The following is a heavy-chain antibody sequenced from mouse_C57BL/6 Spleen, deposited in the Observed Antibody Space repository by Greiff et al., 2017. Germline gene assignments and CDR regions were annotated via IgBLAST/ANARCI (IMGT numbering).Heavy chain of an antibody. J-gene: IGHJ2*01. D-gene: IGHD2-3*01. V-gene: IGHV1-15*01. Sequence: QVHVKQSGAELVRPGASVTLSCKASGYTFTDYEMHWVKQTPVHGLEWIGAIDPETGGTAYNQKFKGKAILTADKSSSTAYMELRSLTSEDSAVYYCTRSYGGYPFDFWGQGTTLTVSS. CDR1: GYTFTDYE. CDR2: IDPETGGT. CDR3: TRSYGGYPFDF.